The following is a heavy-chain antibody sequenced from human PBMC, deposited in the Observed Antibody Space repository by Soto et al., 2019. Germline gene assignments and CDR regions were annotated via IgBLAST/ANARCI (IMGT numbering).Heavy chain of an antibody. V-gene: IGHV3-74*01. Sequence: EVQLVESGGGLVQPGGSLRLACAGSGFRVSDYWMHWVRQAPGKGLVWVSRVSNEGSKEYADFVKGRFTLSKDNAKNTLYREMDSLSGEDTALYYCTATPRNGMGVWGEGTKGTVAA. CDR3: TATPRNGMGV. CDR1: GFRVSDYW. J-gene: IGHJ6*04. CDR2: VSNEGSK.